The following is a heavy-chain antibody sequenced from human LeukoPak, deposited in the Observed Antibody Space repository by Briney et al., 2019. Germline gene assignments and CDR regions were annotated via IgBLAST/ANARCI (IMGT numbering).Heavy chain of an antibody. V-gene: IGHV4-34*01. D-gene: IGHD7-27*01. J-gene: IGHJ4*02. CDR3: ARSVWGFDY. CDR1: GGSFSGYY. CDR2: INHSGST. Sequence: RPSETLSLTCAVYGGSFSGYYWSWIRQPPGKGLEWIGEINHSGSTNYNPSLKSRVTISVDTSKNLFSLKLSSVTAADTAVYYCARSVWGFDYWGQGTLVTVSS.